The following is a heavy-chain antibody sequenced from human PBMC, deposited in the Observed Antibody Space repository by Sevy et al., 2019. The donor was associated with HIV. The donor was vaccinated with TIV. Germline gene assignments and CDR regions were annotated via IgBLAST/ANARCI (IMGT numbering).Heavy chain of an antibody. D-gene: IGHD6-6*01. CDR1: GFTFSNYW. J-gene: IGHJ3*02. Sequence: GGSLRLSCAASGFTFSNYWMNWVRQAPGKGLEWVANIKQDGSGKYYVNSVKGRFTISRDNTKKSLILQMNSLRVEDMAVYYCATDMVSSSSADALDIWGQGTMVTVSS. V-gene: IGHV3-7*01. CDR2: IKQDGSGK. CDR3: ATDMVSSSSADALDI.